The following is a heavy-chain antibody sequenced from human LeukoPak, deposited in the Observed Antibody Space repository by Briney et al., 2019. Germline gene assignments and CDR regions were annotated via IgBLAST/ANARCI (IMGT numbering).Heavy chain of an antibody. V-gene: IGHV4-4*07. Sequence: SETLSLTCTVSGGSISSYYWSWIRQPAGKGLEWIGRIYTSGSTNYNPSLKSRVTMSVDTSKNQFSLKLSSVTAADTAVYYCARPDEQQLVRDAFDIWGQGTMVTVS. D-gene: IGHD6-13*01. CDR2: IYTSGST. J-gene: IGHJ3*02. CDR3: ARPDEQQLVRDAFDI. CDR1: GGSISSYY.